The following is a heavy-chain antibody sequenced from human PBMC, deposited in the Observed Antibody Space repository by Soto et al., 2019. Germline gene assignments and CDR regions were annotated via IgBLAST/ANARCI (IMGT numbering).Heavy chain of an antibody. CDR3: AKALDVLRYFDWSALYGMDV. CDR1: GFTFSSYA. CDR2: ISGSGGST. D-gene: IGHD3-9*01. J-gene: IGHJ6*02. V-gene: IGHV3-23*01. Sequence: EVQLLESGGGLVQPGGSLRLSCAASGFTFSSYAMSWVRQAPGKGLEWVSAISGSGGSTYYADSVKGRFTISRDNSKNTLYLQMNSLRAEDTAVYYCAKALDVLRYFDWSALYGMDVWGQGTTVTVSS.